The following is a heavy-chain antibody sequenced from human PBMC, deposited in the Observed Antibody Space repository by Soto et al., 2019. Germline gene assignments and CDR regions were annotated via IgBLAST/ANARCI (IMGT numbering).Heavy chain of an antibody. V-gene: IGHV4-31*03. J-gene: IGHJ6*02. Sequence: QVQLQESGPGLVKPSQTLSLTCIVSGGSIRSGGYFWSWIRQHQGKGLEWIGDIYYKSGRTYYTPSIKSRVSIAVDASKNQFSLDLRSVTAADTAVYFCTRDKPLPYNSNSRKGYYDMEVWGQGTTVIVS. CDR1: GGSIRSGGYF. D-gene: IGHD1-20*01. CDR2: IYYKSGRT. CDR3: TRDKPLPYNSNSRKGYYDMEV.